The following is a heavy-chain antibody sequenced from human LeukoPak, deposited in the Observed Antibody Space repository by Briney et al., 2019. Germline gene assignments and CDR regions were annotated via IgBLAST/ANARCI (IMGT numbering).Heavy chain of an antibody. CDR3: AKGHCDFRDY. J-gene: IGHJ4*02. Sequence: TGGSLRLSCAASGFTFGTFAFSWVRQAPGKGLEWVSSITGDDSTYYADSVKGRFTISRDTSSNTLYLQMNSLRAEDTALYYCAKGHCDFRDYWGQGTLVTVSS. V-gene: IGHV3-23*01. D-gene: IGHD3-3*01. CDR2: ITGDDST. CDR1: GFTFGTFA.